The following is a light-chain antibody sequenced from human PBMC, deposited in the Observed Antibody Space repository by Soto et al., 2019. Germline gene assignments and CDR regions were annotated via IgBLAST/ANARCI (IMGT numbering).Light chain of an antibody. CDR1: QRVSSNY. CDR2: SAS. Sequence: EMVLTQSPGTLSLSPRERVTLSCRASQRVSSNYVAWYQQRPGQPPRLLIYSASRRANGIPDRFSGSGSGTDFTLTLSRLESEDFAVYYCQQYGTVPNTFGQGTRLEIK. V-gene: IGKV3-20*01. CDR3: QQYGTVPNT. J-gene: IGKJ5*01.